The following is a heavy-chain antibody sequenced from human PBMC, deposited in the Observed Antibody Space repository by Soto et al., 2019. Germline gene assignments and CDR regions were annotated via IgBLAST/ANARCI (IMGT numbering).Heavy chain of an antibody. D-gene: IGHD3-16*01. V-gene: IGHV1-58*02. Sequence: QMPLVQSGPEVKKPGTSVKVSCKASGFTFTNSAMQWVRQARGQRLEWIGWIVVGSGNTNYAQKFQERVTITSDMPTGTAYVELSTLRSGDAGVYYCAADRATPPYLPGNNWFDPWGQGTLVTVSS. CDR2: IVVGSGNT. CDR3: AADRATPPYLPGNNWFDP. J-gene: IGHJ5*02. CDR1: GFTFTNSA.